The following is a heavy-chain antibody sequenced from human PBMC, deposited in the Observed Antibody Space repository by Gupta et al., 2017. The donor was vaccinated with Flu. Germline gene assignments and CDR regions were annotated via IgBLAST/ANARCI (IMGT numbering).Heavy chain of an antibody. CDR1: GFTFSSYS. CDR3: ATLGGYSSLIDP. V-gene: IGHV3-21*01. D-gene: IGHD6-6*01. Sequence: EVQLVESGGGLVKPGGSLRLSCAASGFTFSSYSMNWVRQAPGKGLEWVSSISNNSSYKYCADSVKGRFTIAKDNAKNSLYLQMNSLRAEGTAVYYWATLGGYSSLIDPWGQGTLVTVSS. J-gene: IGHJ5*02. CDR2: ISNNSSYK.